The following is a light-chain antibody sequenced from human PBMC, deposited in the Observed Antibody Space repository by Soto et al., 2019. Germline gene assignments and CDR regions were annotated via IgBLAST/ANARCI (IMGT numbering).Light chain of an antibody. CDR2: EVS. V-gene: IGLV2-8*01. Sequence: QSVLTQPPSASGSPGQSVTISCTGTSSDVGGYNSVSWYQQHPGKAPKLVIYEVSKWPSGVPDRFSGSKSGNTASLTVSGLQAEDEADYYCSSYAGSTTVVFGGGTQLPVL. CDR1: SSDVGGYNS. CDR3: SSYAGSTTVV. J-gene: IGLJ2*01.